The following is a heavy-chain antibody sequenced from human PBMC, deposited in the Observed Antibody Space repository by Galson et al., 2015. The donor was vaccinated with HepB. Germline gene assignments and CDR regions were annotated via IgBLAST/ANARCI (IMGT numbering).Heavy chain of an antibody. Sequence: QSGAEVKKPGESLKISCKGSGYSFTSYWIGWVRQMPGKGLEWMGIIYPGDSVTRYSPSFQGQVTISADKSISTAYLQWSSLKASDTAMYYCARLGGLGYCSGGSCNDAFDIWGQGTMVTVSS. J-gene: IGHJ3*02. CDR3: ARLGGLGYCSGGSCNDAFDI. CDR2: IYPGDSVT. CDR1: GYSFTSYW. V-gene: IGHV5-51*01. D-gene: IGHD2-15*01.